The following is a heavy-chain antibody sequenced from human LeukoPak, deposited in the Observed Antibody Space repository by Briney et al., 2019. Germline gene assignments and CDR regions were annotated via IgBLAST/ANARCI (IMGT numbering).Heavy chain of an antibody. D-gene: IGHD3-22*01. J-gene: IGHJ4*02. V-gene: IGHV3-15*01. Sequence: TGGSLRLSRAASGFTFSNAWMSWVRQAPGKGLEWVGRIKSKTDGGTTEYAAPVKGRFTISRDDSKNTLYLQMNSLKTEDTGVYYCTSRRDYYDSSGFDYWGQGTLVTVSS. CDR2: IKSKTDGGTT. CDR1: GFTFSNAW. CDR3: TSRRDYYDSSGFDY.